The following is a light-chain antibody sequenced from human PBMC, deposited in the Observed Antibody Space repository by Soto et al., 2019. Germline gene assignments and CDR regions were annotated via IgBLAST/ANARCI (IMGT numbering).Light chain of an antibody. V-gene: IGLV2-11*01. CDR1: SSDVGGYNY. CDR3: AAWDDSLYGVV. J-gene: IGLJ2*01. CDR2: DVS. Sequence: QSALTQPRSVSGSPGQSVTISCTGTSSDVGGYNYVSWYLQHPGKAPKVMIYDVSKRPSGVPDRFSGSKSGNTASLTISGLQSEDEADYYCAAWDDSLYGVVFGGGTKLTVL.